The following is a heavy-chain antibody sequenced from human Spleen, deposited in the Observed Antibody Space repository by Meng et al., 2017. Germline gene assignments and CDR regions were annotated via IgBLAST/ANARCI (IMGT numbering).Heavy chain of an antibody. D-gene: IGHD6-13*01. Sequence: GESLKISCAASGFTFSSYAMHWVRQAPGKGLEYVSAISSNGGSTYYANSVKGRFTISRDNSKNTLYLQMNGLRAEDTAVYYCARGRIAAAGGFDYWGQGTLVTVSS. CDR3: ARGRIAAAGGFDY. CDR1: GFTFSSYA. CDR2: ISSNGGST. V-gene: IGHV3-64*01. J-gene: IGHJ4*02.